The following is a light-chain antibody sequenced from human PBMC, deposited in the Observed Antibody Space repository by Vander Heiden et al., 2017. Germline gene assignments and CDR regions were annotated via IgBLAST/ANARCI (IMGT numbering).Light chain of an antibody. J-gene: IGKJ1*01. V-gene: IGKV1-33*01. CDR1: QDISNY. Sequence: DIQMTQSPSSLSASVGDRVTITCQASQDISNYLNWYQQKPGKAPKLLIYDASNLETGVPSRFSGSGSGTDFTFTISSLQPEDLATYYCQQDDNLPVAFGQGTKVEIK. CDR2: DAS. CDR3: QQDDNLPVA.